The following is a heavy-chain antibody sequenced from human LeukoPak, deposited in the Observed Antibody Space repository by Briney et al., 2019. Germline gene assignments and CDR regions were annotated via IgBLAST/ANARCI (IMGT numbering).Heavy chain of an antibody. CDR1: GYTFTSYY. Sequence: ASVKVSCKASGYTFTSYYMHWVRQAPGQGLEWMGIINPSGGSTSYAQKFQGRVTMTRDTSTSTVYMELSSLRSEDTAVYYCAREGHCSGGSCYSIYFDYWGQGTLVTVSS. CDR2: INPSGGST. D-gene: IGHD2-15*01. J-gene: IGHJ4*02. CDR3: AREGHCSGGSCYSIYFDY. V-gene: IGHV1-46*01.